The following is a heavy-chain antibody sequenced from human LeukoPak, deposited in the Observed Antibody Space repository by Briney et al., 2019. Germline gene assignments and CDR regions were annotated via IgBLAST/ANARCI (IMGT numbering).Heavy chain of an antibody. Sequence: IPSETLSLTCTVSGGSVSSGSYYWSWIRQPPGKGLEWIGYIYYSGSTNYNPSLKSRVTISVDTSKNQFSLKLSSVTAADTAVYYCARGISSGWSRAVGYWGQGTLVTVSS. CDR3: ARGISSGWSRAVGY. CDR1: GGSVSSGSYY. V-gene: IGHV4-61*01. D-gene: IGHD6-19*01. J-gene: IGHJ4*02. CDR2: IYYSGST.